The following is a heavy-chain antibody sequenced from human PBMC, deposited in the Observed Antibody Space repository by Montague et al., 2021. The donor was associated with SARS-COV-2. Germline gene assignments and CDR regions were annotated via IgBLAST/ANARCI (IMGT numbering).Heavy chain of an antibody. J-gene: IGHJ4*01. CDR1: RGSLRLTSYH. CDR3: ANFYSGSYNY. D-gene: IGHD1-26*01. CDR2: IYHTGST. V-gene: IGHV4-39*01. Sequence: SETLSLTCTVSRGSLRLTSYHWGWIRQPPGKGLEWIGSIYHTGSTYYDPSLESRVTMSVDNSKNQFSLMLTSVTAADTAVYYYANFYSGSYNYWGHGSLVTASS.